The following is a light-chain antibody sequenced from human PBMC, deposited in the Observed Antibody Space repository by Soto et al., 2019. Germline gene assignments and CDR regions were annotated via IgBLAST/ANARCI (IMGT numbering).Light chain of an antibody. J-gene: IGLJ1*01. Sequence: QSVLTQPASVSGSPGQSITISCTVTGSDVRTYNLVSWYQQHPGKVPKLIIYEASKRPSGVSNRFSGSQPGTTASLTVSGLHDEDEADYYCCSYAGDKTYVFGSGTKLTVL. V-gene: IGLV2-23*01. CDR3: CSYAGDKTYV. CDR1: GSDVRTYNL. CDR2: EAS.